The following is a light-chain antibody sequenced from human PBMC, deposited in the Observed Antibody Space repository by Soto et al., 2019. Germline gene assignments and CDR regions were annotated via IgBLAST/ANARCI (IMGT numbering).Light chain of an antibody. J-gene: IGLJ1*01. Sequence: SYELTQPPSVSVSPGQTARITCSGDALPKQYAYWYQQKPGQAPVLVIYKDSERPSGIPQRFAGSRSGTNVTLTISGVQAEAEPDYYGQSADKRGTYVLGNGTKLTVL. CDR3: QSADKRGTYV. CDR2: KDS. CDR1: ALPKQY. V-gene: IGLV3-25*02.